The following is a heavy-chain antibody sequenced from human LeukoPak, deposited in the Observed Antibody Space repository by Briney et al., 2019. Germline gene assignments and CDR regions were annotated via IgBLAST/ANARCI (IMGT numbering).Heavy chain of an antibody. Sequence: SETLSLTCAVYGGSFSNYYWGWIRQPPGKGLEWIGSIYYSGSTYYNPSLKSRVTISVDTSKNQFSLKLSSVTAADTAVYYCARVRYDSSGYYLYYFDYWGQGTLVTVSS. V-gene: IGHV4-39*07. CDR3: ARVRYDSSGYYLYYFDY. CDR1: GGSFSNYY. J-gene: IGHJ4*02. CDR2: IYYSGST. D-gene: IGHD3-22*01.